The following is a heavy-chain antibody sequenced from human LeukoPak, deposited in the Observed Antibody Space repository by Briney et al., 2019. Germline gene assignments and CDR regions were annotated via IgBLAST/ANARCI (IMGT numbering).Heavy chain of an antibody. CDR3: ARGPYSGSPQRIGY. J-gene: IGHJ4*02. CDR2: INPNSGGT. CDR1: GYTFTGYY. Sequence: GASVKVSCKASGYTFTGYYMHWVRQAPAQGLEWMGWINPNSGGTNYAQKFQGRVTMTRDTSISTAYMELSRLRSDDTAVYYCARGPYSGSPQRIGYWGQGTLVTVSS. V-gene: IGHV1-2*02. D-gene: IGHD1-26*01.